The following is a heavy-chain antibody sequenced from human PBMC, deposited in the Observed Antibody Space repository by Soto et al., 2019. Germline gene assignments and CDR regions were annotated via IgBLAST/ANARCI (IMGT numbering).Heavy chain of an antibody. CDR2: ISYDLSSK. J-gene: IGHJ4*02. D-gene: IGHD3-9*01. CDR3: ARDSRNDILTGYPDY. CDR1: GFTFNTYA. Sequence: QVLLVESGGGVVQPRGSLRLSCAASGFTFNTYAMHWVRQAPGKGLEWVAIISYDLSSKYYADSVKGRFTISRDNSKNTLYLQMNSLRPEDTAVYYCARDSRNDILTGYPDYWGQGTLVTVSP. V-gene: IGHV3-30*04.